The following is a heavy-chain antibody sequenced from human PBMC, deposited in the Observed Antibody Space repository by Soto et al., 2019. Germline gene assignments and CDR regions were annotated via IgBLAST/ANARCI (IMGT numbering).Heavy chain of an antibody. CDR3: VKGPRSGSYFDY. CDR2: ISSDGNIK. D-gene: IGHD1-26*01. V-gene: IGHV3-30*14. CDR1: GFTFSSYD. J-gene: IGHJ4*02. Sequence: HPGGSLRLSCAASGFTFSSYDMNWVRQAPGKGLEWVAVISSDGNIKYSAASVKGRFTISRDNSKNTLYLQMSSLRAEDTAVYYCVKGPRSGSYFDYWGQGTLVTVSS.